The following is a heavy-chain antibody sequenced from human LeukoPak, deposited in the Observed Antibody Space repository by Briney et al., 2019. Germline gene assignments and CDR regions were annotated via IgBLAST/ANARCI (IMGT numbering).Heavy chain of an antibody. CDR1: KFTFSSYA. D-gene: IGHD6-13*01. V-gene: IGHV3-23*01. CDR3: AKDSELIAAAGHFDY. CDR2: ISGSGGST. J-gene: IGHJ4*02. Sequence: PGGSLRLSCAASKFTFSSYAMSWVRQAPGKGLEWVSAISGSGGSTYYADSVKGRFTISRDNSKNTLYLQMNSLRAEDSAVYFCAKDSELIAAAGHFDYWGQGTLVTVSS.